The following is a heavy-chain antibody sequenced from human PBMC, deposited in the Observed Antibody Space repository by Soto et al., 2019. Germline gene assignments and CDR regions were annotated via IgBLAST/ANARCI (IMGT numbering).Heavy chain of an antibody. Sequence: ASVKVSCKASGYTFTSYGICWVRQAPGQGLEWMGWTSPYNGHTHYAQRLQGRVTMTTHTSTSTAYMELRSLTSDDTAVYYCARGLIAAAGISVDYWGEGTLVTVSS. CDR1: GYTFTSYG. D-gene: IGHD6-13*01. CDR3: ARGLIAAAGISVDY. CDR2: TSPYNGHT. V-gene: IGHV1-18*01. J-gene: IGHJ4*02.